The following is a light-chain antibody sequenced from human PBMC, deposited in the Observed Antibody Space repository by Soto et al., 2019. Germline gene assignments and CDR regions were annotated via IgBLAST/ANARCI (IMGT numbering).Light chain of an antibody. J-gene: IGKJ1*01. CDR2: GAS. Sequence: EIVMTQSPATLSVSPGERATLSCRASQSVKSNLAWYQQKPGQAPRLLVYGASTGATGIPARFSGSGSGTEFTLTISSLQSEDFATYYCLQHSTYPRTFGQGTKVEL. V-gene: IGKV3-15*01. CDR3: LQHSTYPRT. CDR1: QSVKSN.